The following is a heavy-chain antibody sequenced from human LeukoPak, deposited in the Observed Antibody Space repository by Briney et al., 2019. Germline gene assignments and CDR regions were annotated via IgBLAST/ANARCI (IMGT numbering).Heavy chain of an antibody. V-gene: IGHV4-59*08. CDR1: GGCISNYY. D-gene: IGHD3-10*01. CDR2: IYYSGST. Sequence: SETLSLTCTVSGGCISNYYWSWIRQPPGKGLERIRYIYYSGSTNYNPSLKSRVTISVDTISLDMSKKQFSLKLSSVTAADTAVYFCARHQVYGSGSLYYFDYWGQGTLVTVSS. CDR3: ARHQVYGSGSLYYFDY. J-gene: IGHJ4*02.